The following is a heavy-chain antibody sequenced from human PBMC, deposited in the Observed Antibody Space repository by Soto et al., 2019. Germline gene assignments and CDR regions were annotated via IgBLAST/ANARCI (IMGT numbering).Heavy chain of an antibody. CDR1: GFTFSSYA. Sequence: PGGSLRLSCAASGFTFSSYAMHWVRQAPGKGLEWVAVISYDGSNKYYADSVKGRFTISRDNSKNTLYLQMNSLRAEDTAVYYCARDIVVVVAASDAFDMWGQGTMVTVSS. D-gene: IGHD2-15*01. V-gene: IGHV3-30-3*01. CDR3: ARDIVVVVAASDAFDM. CDR2: ISYDGSNK. J-gene: IGHJ3*02.